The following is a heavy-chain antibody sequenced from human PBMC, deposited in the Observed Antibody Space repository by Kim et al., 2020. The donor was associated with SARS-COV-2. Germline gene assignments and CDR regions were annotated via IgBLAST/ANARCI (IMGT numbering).Heavy chain of an antibody. D-gene: IGHD3-10*01. CDR3: ARGRPIDY. V-gene: IGHV3-9*01. CDR2: ITWNNNTI. J-gene: IGHJ4*02. Sequence: GGSLRLSCAASGFTFDDYAMHWVRQAPGKGLQWVSGITWNNNTIGYAHSVKGRFTISRDNAQNSLYLEMNSLRAEDTAFYYCARGRPIDYWGQGTLVTVSS. CDR1: GFTFDDYA.